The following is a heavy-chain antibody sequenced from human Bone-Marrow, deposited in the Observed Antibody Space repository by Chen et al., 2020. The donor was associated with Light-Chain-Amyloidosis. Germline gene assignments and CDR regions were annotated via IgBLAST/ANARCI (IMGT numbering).Heavy chain of an antibody. D-gene: IGHD2-15*01. Sequence: EVQLVESGGGVVQPGGSLRLSCAASGFTFDDYAMHWVRQAPGKGLEWVSLISGDRGGTYYAASVKGRFTISRDNSKNSLYLQMNSLRTEDTALYYCAKDIFAAYDPWGQGALVTVSS. CDR2: ISGDRGGT. J-gene: IGHJ5*02. V-gene: IGHV3-43*02. CDR3: AKDIFAAYDP. CDR1: GFTFDDYA.